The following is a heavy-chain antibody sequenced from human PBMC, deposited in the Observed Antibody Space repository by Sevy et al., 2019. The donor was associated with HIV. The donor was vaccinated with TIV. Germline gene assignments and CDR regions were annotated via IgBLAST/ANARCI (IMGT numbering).Heavy chain of an antibody. J-gene: IGHJ4*02. CDR2: ICFDGSNI. V-gene: IGHV3-33*01. CDR1: GFTFGSYG. Sequence: GGSLSLSCVASGFTFGSYGRLWVRQAPGKGLEWVADICFDGSNIHYADSVRGRFTISRDNSKNTLSLHMSSLRVEDTAVYYCARERTYLFDYCGQGTLVTVSS. CDR3: ARERTYLFDY.